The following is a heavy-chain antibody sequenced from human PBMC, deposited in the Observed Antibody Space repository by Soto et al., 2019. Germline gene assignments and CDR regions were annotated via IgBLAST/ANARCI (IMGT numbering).Heavy chain of an antibody. J-gene: IGHJ4*02. CDR2: IKSKTNGGAT. V-gene: IGHV3-15*01. D-gene: IGHD1-1*01. CDR3: TKVRNAGVLFDY. CDR1: GFIFSNAW. Sequence: GASLRLSGAASGFIFSNAWISWVRQAPGKGLEWVGRIKSKTNGGATDYAAPVKARFTISRDDSKNTLYLQMNSLKTEDTAVYYCTKVRNAGVLFDYWGQGSWVPVSS.